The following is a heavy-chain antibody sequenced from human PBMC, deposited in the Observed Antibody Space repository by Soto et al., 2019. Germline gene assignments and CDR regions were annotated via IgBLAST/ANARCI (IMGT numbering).Heavy chain of an antibody. D-gene: IGHD3-3*01. J-gene: IGHJ6*02. CDR3: ARDRVWSGYYDDYYYYGTDV. Sequence: SVKVSCKASGGTFSSYAISWVRQAPGQGLEWMGGIIPIFGTANYAQKFQGRVTITADKSTSTAYMELSSLRSEDTAVYYCARDRVWSGYYDDYYYYGTDVWGQGTTVTVSS. CDR1: GGTFSSYA. CDR2: IIPIFGTA. V-gene: IGHV1-69*06.